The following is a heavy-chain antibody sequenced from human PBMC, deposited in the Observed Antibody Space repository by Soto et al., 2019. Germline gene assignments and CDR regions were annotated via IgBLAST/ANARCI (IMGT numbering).Heavy chain of an antibody. CDR1: GFTFSSYA. D-gene: IGHD2-2*01. CDR2: ISGSGGST. J-gene: IGHJ4*02. Sequence: GGSLRLSCAASGFTFSSYAMSWVRQAPGKGLEWVSAISGSGGSTYYADSVKGRFTISRDNSKNTLYLQMNSLRAEDTAVYYCAKDREDIVVVPAAVEVYYFDYWGQGTLVTVSS. CDR3: AKDREDIVVVPAAVEVYYFDY. V-gene: IGHV3-23*01.